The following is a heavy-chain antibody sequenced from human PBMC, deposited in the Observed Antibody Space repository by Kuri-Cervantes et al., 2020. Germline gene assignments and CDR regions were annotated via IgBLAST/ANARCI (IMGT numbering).Heavy chain of an antibody. V-gene: IGHV3-11*01. CDR1: GFTFSDHY. Sequence: GGSLRLSCAASGFTFSDHYMNWIRQAPGKGLEWVSYISGRGNIIYYADSVKGRFTISRDNAKKSLYLQMNSLRAEDTAVYYCANPTLTIKGGMDVRGQGTTVTVSS. D-gene: IGHD3-9*01. CDR3: ANPTLTIKGGMDV. J-gene: IGHJ6*02. CDR2: ISGRGNII.